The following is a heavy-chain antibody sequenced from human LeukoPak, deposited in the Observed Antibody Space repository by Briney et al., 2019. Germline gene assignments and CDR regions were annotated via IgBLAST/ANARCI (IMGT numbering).Heavy chain of an antibody. CDR1: GGSISSRSDY. Sequence: SETLSLTCTVPGGSISSRSDYWGWIRHPPGNGLEWIGRIYYTGRTHYNPSLKRRLPLPIETSKNQFSVNVHSVSAADTAVYYCARRPGEYGGNDFDYWGQGTLVTVSS. D-gene: IGHD4/OR15-4a*01. CDR2: IYYTGRT. J-gene: IGHJ4*02. CDR3: ARRPGEYGGNDFDY. V-gene: IGHV4-39*01.